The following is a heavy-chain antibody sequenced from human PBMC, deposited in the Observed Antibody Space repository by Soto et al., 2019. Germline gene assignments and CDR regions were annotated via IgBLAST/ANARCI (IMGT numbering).Heavy chain of an antibody. CDR1: GFTFSDYY. V-gene: IGHV3-11*04. CDR3: ARVVPKYFDFWSRDLLSNGAFDI. Sequence: GGSLRLSCAASGFTFSDYYMSWIRQAPGKGLEWVSYISSSGSTIYYADSVKGRFTISRDNSKNTLYLQMNSLRAEDTAVYYCARVVPKYFDFWSRDLLSNGAFDIWGQGTMVTVS. D-gene: IGHD3-3*01. CDR2: ISSSGSTI. J-gene: IGHJ3*02.